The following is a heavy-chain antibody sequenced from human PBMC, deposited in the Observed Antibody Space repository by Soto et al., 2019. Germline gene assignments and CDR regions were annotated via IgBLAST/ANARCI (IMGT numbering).Heavy chain of an antibody. CDR1: GGSISSYY. CDR3: ARHNYGSGSTYFDY. Sequence: SETLSLTCTVSGGSISSYYWSWIRQPPGKGLEWIGYIYYSGSTNYNPSLKSRVTISVDTSKNQFSLKLNSMTAADTAVYYCARHNYGSGSTYFDYWGQEPWSPSPQ. J-gene: IGHJ4*01. CDR2: IYYSGST. D-gene: IGHD3-10*01. V-gene: IGHV4-59*08.